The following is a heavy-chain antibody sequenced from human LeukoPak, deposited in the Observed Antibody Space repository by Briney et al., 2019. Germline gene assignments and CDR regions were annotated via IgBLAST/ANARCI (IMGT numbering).Heavy chain of an antibody. J-gene: IGHJ4*02. CDR3: ARGGALLWFGETIDY. D-gene: IGHD3-10*01. Sequence: ASVKVSCKASGYTFTSYDINWVRQATGQGLEWMGWMNPNSGGTNYAQKFQGRVTMTRDTSISTAYMELSRLRSDDTAVYYCARGGALLWFGETIDYWGQGTLVTVSS. CDR2: MNPNSGGT. CDR1: GYTFTSYD. V-gene: IGHV1-2*02.